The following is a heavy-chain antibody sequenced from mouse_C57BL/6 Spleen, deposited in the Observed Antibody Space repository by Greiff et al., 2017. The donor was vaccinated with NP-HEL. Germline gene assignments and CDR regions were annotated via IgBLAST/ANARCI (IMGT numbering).Heavy chain of an antibody. D-gene: IGHD1-1*01. J-gene: IGHJ1*03. V-gene: IGHV1-76*01. CDR2: IYPGSGNT. CDR1: GFTFTDYY. CDR3: ERGGAYYGSSYDWYFDV. Sequence: QVQLKESGAELVRPGASVKLSCTASGFTFTDYYMNWVKQRPGQGLEWIARIYPGSGNTYYNEKFKGKATLTAEKSSNTAYMQLSSLTSEKSAVYVGERGGAYYGSSYDWYFDVWGTGTTVTVSS.